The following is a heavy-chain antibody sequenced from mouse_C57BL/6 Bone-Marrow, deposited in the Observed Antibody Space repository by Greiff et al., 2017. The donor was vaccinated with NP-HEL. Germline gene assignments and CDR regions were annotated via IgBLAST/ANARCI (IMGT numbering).Heavy chain of an antibody. V-gene: IGHV5-4*03. J-gene: IGHJ4*01. CDR1: GFTFSSYA. CDR3: ASGDYDDYAMDY. CDR2: ISAGGSYT. Sequence: DVMLVESGGGLVKPGGSLKLSCAASGFTFSSYAMSWVRQTPEQRLEWVATISAGGSYTYYPDNVKGRFTISRDNATNNLYRQMSHLKSEDTAMYYWASGDYDDYAMDYWGQGTSVTVSS. D-gene: IGHD2-4*01.